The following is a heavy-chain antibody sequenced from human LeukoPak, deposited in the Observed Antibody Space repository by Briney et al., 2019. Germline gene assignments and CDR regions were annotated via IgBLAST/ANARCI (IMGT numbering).Heavy chain of an antibody. CDR3: AKPIYSGYDSGTFDY. V-gene: IGHV1-69*05. CDR2: IIPIFGTA. J-gene: IGHJ4*02. D-gene: IGHD5-12*01. CDR1: GGTFSSYA. Sequence: SVKVSCKASGGTFSSYAISWVRQAPGQGLEWMGGIIPIFGTANYAQKFQGRVTITRDTSASTAYMELSSLRSEDTAVYYCAKPIYSGYDSGTFDYWGQGTLVTVSS.